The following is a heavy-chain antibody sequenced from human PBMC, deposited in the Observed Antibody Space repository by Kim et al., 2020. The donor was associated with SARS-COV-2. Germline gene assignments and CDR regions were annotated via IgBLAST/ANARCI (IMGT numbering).Heavy chain of an antibody. CDR3: ARGGGSYDYYLDY. J-gene: IGHJ4*02. D-gene: IGHD5-12*01. Sequence: YAQGFTGRFVFSLDTSVSTAYLQISSLKAEDSVVYYCARGGGSYDYYLDYWGQGTLVTVSS. V-gene: IGHV7-4-1*02.